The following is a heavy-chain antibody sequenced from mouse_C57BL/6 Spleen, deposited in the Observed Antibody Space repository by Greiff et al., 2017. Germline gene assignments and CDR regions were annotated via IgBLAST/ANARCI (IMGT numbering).Heavy chain of an antibody. Sequence: QVHVKQPGAELLKPGASVKLSCKASGYNFTSFWMHWVKQRPRQGLEWIGMIHPYGGGTNYNAKFQSKATLTVDTSSSTAYMQLSSLTSEDSAVYDCARSVSYGSSRYGEFDVWGKGTTGTVSS. J-gene: IGHJ1*03. D-gene: IGHD1-1*01. V-gene: IGHV1-64*01. CDR1: GYNFTSFW. CDR3: ARSVSYGSSRYGEFDV. CDR2: IHPYGGGT.